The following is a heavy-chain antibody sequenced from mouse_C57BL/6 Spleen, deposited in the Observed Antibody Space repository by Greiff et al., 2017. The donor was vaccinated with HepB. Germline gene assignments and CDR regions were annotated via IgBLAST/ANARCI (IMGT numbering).Heavy chain of an antibody. CDR2: IDPEDGET. D-gene: IGHD2-5*01. CDR3: APYSTHWYFDV. Sequence: EVQLQQSGAELVKPGASVKLSCTASGFNIKDYYMHWVKQRTEQGLEWIGRIDPEDGETKYAPKFKGKATITADTSSNTAYLQLSSLTSEDTAVYYCAPYSTHWYFDVWGTGTTVTVSS. CDR1: GFNIKDYY. J-gene: IGHJ1*03. V-gene: IGHV14-2*01.